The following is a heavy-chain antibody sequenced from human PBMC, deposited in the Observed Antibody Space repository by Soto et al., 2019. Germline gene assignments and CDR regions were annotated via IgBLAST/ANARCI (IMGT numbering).Heavy chain of an antibody. CDR1: GVTFIRYT. CDR3: AREDEDASYHIDF. V-gene: IGHV3-21*01. D-gene: IGHD3-16*02. Sequence: PGGSLRLSCAASGVTFIRYTMNWVRQAPGKGLEWVSSISSTTNSIYYADSVKGRFTISRDNADNSLHLQMNSLRAEDTAVYYSAREDEDASYHIDFWGQGTLVTVSS. J-gene: IGHJ4*02. CDR2: ISSTTNSI.